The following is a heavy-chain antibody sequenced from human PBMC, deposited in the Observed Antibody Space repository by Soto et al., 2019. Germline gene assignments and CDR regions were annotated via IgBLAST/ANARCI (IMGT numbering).Heavy chain of an antibody. CDR1: GGTFSSYA. J-gene: IGHJ2*01. CDR2: IIPIFGTA. D-gene: IGHD6-13*01. Sequence: QVQLVQSGAEVKKPGSSVKVSCKASGGTFSSYAISWVRQAPGQGLEWMGGIIPIFGTANYAQKFQGRVTITADESTSKAYMELSSLRSEDTAVYYCAGDRTRRRNSRSWYNWYFDLWGRGTLVTVSS. CDR3: AGDRTRRRNSRSWYNWYFDL. V-gene: IGHV1-69*01.